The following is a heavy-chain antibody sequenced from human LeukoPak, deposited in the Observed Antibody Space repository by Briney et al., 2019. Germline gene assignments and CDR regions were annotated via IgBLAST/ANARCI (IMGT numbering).Heavy chain of an antibody. J-gene: IGHJ4*02. CDR3: ARDGITMVRGVIAFDY. CDR1: GGTFGSYA. D-gene: IGHD3-10*01. CDR2: IIPIFGTA. Sequence: SVKVSCKASGGTFGSYAISWVRQAPGQGLEWMGGIIPIFGTANYAQKFQGRVTITADESTSTAYMELSSLRAEDTAVYYCARDGITMVRGVIAFDYWGQGTLVTVSS. V-gene: IGHV1-69*13.